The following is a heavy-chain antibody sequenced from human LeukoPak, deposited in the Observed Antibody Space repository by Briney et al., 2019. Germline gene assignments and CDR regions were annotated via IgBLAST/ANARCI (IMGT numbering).Heavy chain of an antibody. CDR3: ARQDIVVVPAAILGAFDI. D-gene: IGHD2-2*02. J-gene: IGHJ3*02. V-gene: IGHV4-39*01. CDR2: IYYSGST. CDR1: GGSISSSSYY. Sequence: PSETLSLTCTVSGGSISSSSYYWGWIRQPPGKGLEWIGSIYYSGSTYYNPSLKSRVTISVDTSKNQFSLKLSSVTAADTAVYYCARQDIVVVPAAILGAFDIWGQGTMVSVSS.